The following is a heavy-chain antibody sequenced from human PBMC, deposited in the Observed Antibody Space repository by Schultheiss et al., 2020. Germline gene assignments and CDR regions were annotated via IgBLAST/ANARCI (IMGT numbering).Heavy chain of an antibody. Sequence: GGSLRLSCTASGFTFSSYWMSWVRQAPGKGLEWVGRIKSKTDGGTTDYAAPVKGRFTISRDDSKNTLYLQMNSLKTEDTAVYYCTTGPQTPYYYYYMDVWGKGTTVTVSS. CDR2: IKSKTDGGTT. CDR1: GFTFSSYW. J-gene: IGHJ6*03. CDR3: TTGPQTPYYYYYMDV. V-gene: IGHV3-15*01.